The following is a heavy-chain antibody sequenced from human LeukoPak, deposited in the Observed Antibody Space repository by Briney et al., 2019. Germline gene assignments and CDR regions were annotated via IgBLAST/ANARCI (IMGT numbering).Heavy chain of an antibody. V-gene: IGHV1-8*01. CDR2: MNPNSGNT. Sequence: GASVKVSCKASGYTFTSYDINWVRQATGQGLEWMGWMNPNSGNTDYAQKFQGRVTMTRNTSISTAYMELSSLRSEDTAVYYCARGYKWEPLGRGKHYFDYWGQGTLVTVSS. CDR1: GYTFTSYD. D-gene: IGHD1-26*01. J-gene: IGHJ4*02. CDR3: ARGYKWEPLGRGKHYFDY.